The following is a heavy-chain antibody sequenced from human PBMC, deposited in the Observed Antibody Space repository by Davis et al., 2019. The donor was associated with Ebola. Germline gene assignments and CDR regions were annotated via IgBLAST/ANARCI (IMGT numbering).Heavy chain of an antibody. Sequence: GESLKISCAASGFTVSSNYMSWVRQAPGKGLEWVSVIYSGGSTYYADSVKGRFTISRDNSKNTLYLQMNSLRAEDTAVYYCARARGQYYYYGMDVWGQGTTVTVSS. CDR3: ARARGQYYYYGMDV. V-gene: IGHV3-66*01. CDR2: IYSGGST. CDR1: GFTVSSNY. J-gene: IGHJ6*02. D-gene: IGHD3-10*01.